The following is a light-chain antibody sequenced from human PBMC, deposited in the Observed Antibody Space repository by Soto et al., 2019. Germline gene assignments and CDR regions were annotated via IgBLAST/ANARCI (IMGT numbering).Light chain of an antibody. CDR2: AAS. CDR1: QSISSN. V-gene: IGKV3-15*01. Sequence: ERVMTQSPATLSVSPGERATLSCRASQSISSNLAWYQQKPGQAPRLLIYAASTRATGIPPRFSGSGSGTEFTLSISSLQSEDFATYSCQQLNSFFGPGTTVDIQ. CDR3: QQLNSF. J-gene: IGKJ3*01.